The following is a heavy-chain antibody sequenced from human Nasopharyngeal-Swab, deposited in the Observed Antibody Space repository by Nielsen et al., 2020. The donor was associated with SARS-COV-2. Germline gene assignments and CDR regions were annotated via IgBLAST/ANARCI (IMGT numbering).Heavy chain of an antibody. D-gene: IGHD5-18*01. J-gene: IGHJ6*03. CDR2: IYYSGST. V-gene: IGHV4-39*01. Sequence: SETLSLTCTVSGGSISSSSYYWGWIRQPPGKGLEWIGSIYYSGSTYYNPSLKSRVTISVDTSKNQFSLKLSSVTAADTAVYYCATYGYGSYYCYYMDVWGKGTTVTVSS. CDR3: ATYGYGSYYCYYMDV. CDR1: GGSISSSSYY.